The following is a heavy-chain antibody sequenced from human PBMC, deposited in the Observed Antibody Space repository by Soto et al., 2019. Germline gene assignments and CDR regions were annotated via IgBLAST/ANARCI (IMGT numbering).Heavy chain of an antibody. J-gene: IGHJ4*02. CDR1: GYPFTNFY. D-gene: IGHD3-22*01. CDR3: ARADYYGSSGYHLAY. V-gene: IGHV1-46*01. Sequence: QVQVAQSGAEVKRPGASVKVSCWASGYPFTNFYIHWVRQAPGQGLEWMGIINPSGGSTAYAQKFLGRVTMTMATSTSTVYMGVSSLGSEDTAVYYCARADYYGSSGYHLAYWGQGTLVTVSS. CDR2: INPSGGST.